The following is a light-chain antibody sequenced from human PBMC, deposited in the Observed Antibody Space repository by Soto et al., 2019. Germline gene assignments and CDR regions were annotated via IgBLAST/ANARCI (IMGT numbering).Light chain of an antibody. V-gene: IGKV1-5*03. CDR2: KAS. Sequence: DIQMTQSPSTLSASVGDRVTITCRASQSISSWLAWYQQKPVKAPKLLIYKASSLESGVPSRFSGSGSGTEFTLTISSLQPDDFATYYFQQYNSFTTFGQGTKVEIK. CDR1: QSISSW. CDR3: QQYNSFTT. J-gene: IGKJ1*01.